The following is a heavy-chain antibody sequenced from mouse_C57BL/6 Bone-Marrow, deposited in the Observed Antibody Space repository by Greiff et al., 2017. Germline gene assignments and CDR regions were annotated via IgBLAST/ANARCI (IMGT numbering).Heavy chain of an antibody. D-gene: IGHD1-1*01. V-gene: IGHV5-9*01. CDR1: GFTFSSYT. CDR3: ARHRTTVVATGYFDY. CDR2: ISGGGGNT. Sequence: EVNVVESGGGLVKPGGSLKLSCAASGFTFSSYTMSWVRQTPEKRLEWVATISGGGGNTYYPDSVKGRFTISRDNAKNTLYLQMSSLRSEDTALYYCARHRTTVVATGYFDYWGQGTTLTVSS. J-gene: IGHJ2*01.